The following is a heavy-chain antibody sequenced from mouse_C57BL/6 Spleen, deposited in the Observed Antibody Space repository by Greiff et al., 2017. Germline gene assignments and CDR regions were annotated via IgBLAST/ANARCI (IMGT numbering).Heavy chain of an antibody. CDR3: ARLSSSGYLYAMDY. V-gene: IGHV1-52*01. CDR2: IDPSDSET. Sequence: QVQLKESGAELVRPGSSVKLSCKASGYTFTSYWMHWVKQRPIQGLEWIGNIDPSDSETHYNQKFKDKATLTVDKSSSTAYMQLSSLTSEDSAVYYCARLSSSGYLYAMDYWGQGTSVTVSS. J-gene: IGHJ4*01. D-gene: IGHD3-2*02. CDR1: GYTFTSYW.